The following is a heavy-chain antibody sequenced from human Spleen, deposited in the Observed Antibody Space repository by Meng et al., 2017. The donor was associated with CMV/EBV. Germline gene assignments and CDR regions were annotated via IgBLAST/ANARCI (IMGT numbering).Heavy chain of an antibody. CDR1: GFAFNNYG. Sequence: GGSLRLSCAASGFAFNNYGMHWVRQAPGKGLEWVALIQYDGIKTYYADSVKGRFTVSRDNAKNTLYLQMSSLRAEDTAVYYCAKGGAYRLLAGPWGQGTLVTVSS. V-gene: IGHV3-30*02. CDR2: IQYDGIKT. J-gene: IGHJ5*02. CDR3: AKGGAYRLLAGP. D-gene: IGHD2-2*01.